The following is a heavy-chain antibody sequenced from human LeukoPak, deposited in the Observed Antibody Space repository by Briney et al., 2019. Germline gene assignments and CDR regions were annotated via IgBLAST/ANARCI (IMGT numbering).Heavy chain of an antibody. D-gene: IGHD3-3*01. Sequence: ASXKVSCKASGYTFTSYGISWVRQAPGQGLEWMGWISAYNGNTNYPHTLHRTVTMTTATSTSTAYMELRSLRSDDTAVYYCARDGPDYDFWSGYSDPKFDYWGQGTLVTVSS. J-gene: IGHJ4*02. CDR2: ISAYNGNT. CDR3: ARDGPDYDFWSGYSDPKFDY. CDR1: GYTFTSYG. V-gene: IGHV1-18*01.